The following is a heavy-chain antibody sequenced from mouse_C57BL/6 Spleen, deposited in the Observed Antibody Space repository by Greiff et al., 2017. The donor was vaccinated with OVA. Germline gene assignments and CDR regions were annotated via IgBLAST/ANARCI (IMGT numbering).Heavy chain of an antibody. CDR1: GYTFTSSW. V-gene: IGHV1-69*01. CDR3: ARKDDYDEGWLAY. Sequence: VQLQQPGAELVMPGASVKLSCKASGYTFTSSWMHWVKQRPGQGLEWIGEIDPSDSYTNYNQKFKGKSTLTVDKSSSTAYMQLSSLTAEDSAVYYCARKDDYDEGWLAYWGQGTLVTVSA. J-gene: IGHJ3*01. D-gene: IGHD2-4*01. CDR2: IDPSDSYT.